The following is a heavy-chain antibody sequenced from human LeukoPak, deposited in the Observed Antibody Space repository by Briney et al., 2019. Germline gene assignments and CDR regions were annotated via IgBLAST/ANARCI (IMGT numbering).Heavy chain of an antibody. V-gene: IGHV1-18*01. J-gene: IGHJ5*02. Sequence: ASVKVSCKASGYTFTSYGISWVRQAPGQGLEWMGWISAYNGNTNYAQKLQGRVTMTTDTSTSTAYMELRSLRSDDTAVYYCARDRASGGQHNTNWFDPWGQGTLVTVSS. CDR2: ISAYNGNT. CDR3: ARDRASGGQHNTNWFDP. CDR1: GYTFTSYG. D-gene: IGHD2-21*01.